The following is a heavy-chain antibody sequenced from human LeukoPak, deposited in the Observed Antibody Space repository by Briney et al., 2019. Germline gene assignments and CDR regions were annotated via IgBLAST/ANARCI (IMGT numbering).Heavy chain of an antibody. CDR1: GGSISGSSYY. D-gene: IGHD6-13*01. CDR3: ASSYSRSWYFQH. Sequence: SETLCLTCTVSGGSISGSSYYWGWIRQPPGKGLEWIGSIYYSGSTYYNPSLKSRVTISVDTSKNQFSLKLSSVTAADTAVYYCASSYSRSWYFQHWGQGTLVTVSS. V-gene: IGHV4-39*07. J-gene: IGHJ1*01. CDR2: IYYSGST.